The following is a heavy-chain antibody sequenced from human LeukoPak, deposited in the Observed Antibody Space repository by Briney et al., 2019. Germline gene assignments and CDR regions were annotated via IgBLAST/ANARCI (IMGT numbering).Heavy chain of an antibody. J-gene: IGHJ4*02. CDR1: GYTFTSYD. V-gene: IGHV1-8*03. CDR3: ASGRAKRCSGGSCYFDY. Sequence: EASVKVSCKASGYTFTSYDINWVRQATGQGLEWMGWMNPNSGNTGYAQKFQGRVTITRNTSISTAYMELSSLRSEDTAVYYCASGRAKRCSGGSCYFDYWGQGTLVTVYS. CDR2: MNPNSGNT. D-gene: IGHD2-15*01.